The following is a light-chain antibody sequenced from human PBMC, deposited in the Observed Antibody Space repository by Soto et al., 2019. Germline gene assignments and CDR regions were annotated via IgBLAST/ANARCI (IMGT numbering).Light chain of an antibody. CDR1: RSDIGAYNF. Sequence: HSVLTQPASVSGSPGQSITISCTGTRSDIGAYNFVSWYQQHPGEVPKLMLYDVNVRPSGVSNRFSGSKSGNTASLTISGLQAEDEADYYCTSWTTSTTMIFGGGTKVTVL. J-gene: IGLJ2*01. V-gene: IGLV2-14*03. CDR2: DVN. CDR3: TSWTTSTTMI.